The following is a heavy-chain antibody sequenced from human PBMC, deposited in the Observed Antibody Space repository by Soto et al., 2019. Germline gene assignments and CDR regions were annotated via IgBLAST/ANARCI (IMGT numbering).Heavy chain of an antibody. CDR2: ISAYNGNT. D-gene: IGHD2-15*01. Sequence: QVQLVQSGSEVKKPGASVKVSCKASGYTFTNYGMSWVRQAPGQGLEWMGWISAYNGNTNHAQDFPGRVTLTTDPSTNTGLMELRSLRSDDTAVYYCARCYFSFGSCYWCWPFDLWGRGALVTVSS. V-gene: IGHV1-18*01. CDR3: ARCYFSFGSCYWCWPFDL. J-gene: IGHJ2*01. CDR1: GYTFTNYG.